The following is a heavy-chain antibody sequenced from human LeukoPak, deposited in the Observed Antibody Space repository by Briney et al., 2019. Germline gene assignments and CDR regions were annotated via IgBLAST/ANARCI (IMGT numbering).Heavy chain of an antibody. J-gene: IGHJ5*02. CDR3: AKGYRERTSSPNWFDP. Sequence: PGGSLRLSCAASGFTFSSYAMSWVRQAPGKGLEWVSGIIFSGGSTYYADSVKGRFTISRDNSKNTLYLQMNSLRAEDTAVYYCAKGYRERTSSPNWFDPWGQGTLVTVSS. CDR1: GFTFSSYA. CDR2: IIFSGGST. D-gene: IGHD2-2*01. V-gene: IGHV3-23*01.